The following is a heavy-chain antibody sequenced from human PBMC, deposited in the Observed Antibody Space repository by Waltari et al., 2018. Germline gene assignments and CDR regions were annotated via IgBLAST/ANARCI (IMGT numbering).Heavy chain of an antibody. CDR3: AKDARGWIQLWPTYFDY. Sequence: QVQLVESGGGVVQPGRSLRLSCAASGFTFSSYGMHWVRQAPGKGLEWVAVISYDGSNKYYADSVKGRFTISRDKSKNTLYLQMNSLRAEDTAVYYCAKDARGWIQLWPTYFDYWGQGTLVTVSS. V-gene: IGHV3-30*18. CDR1: GFTFSSYG. CDR2: ISYDGSNK. J-gene: IGHJ4*02. D-gene: IGHD5-18*01.